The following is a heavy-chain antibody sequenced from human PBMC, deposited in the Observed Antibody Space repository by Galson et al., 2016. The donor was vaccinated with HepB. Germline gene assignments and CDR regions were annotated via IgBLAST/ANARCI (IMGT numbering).Heavy chain of an antibody. J-gene: IGHJ5*02. V-gene: IGHV1-2*06. CDR3: ARDHTSGEGFDP. D-gene: IGHD6-19*01. CDR2: INSNSGGT. Sequence: SVKVSCKASGYTFTDYYIHWLRQAPGQGFEWMGRINSNSGGTNYGKQFQGRVTMTRDTSITTVYMELGSLTSDDTAVYYCARDHTSGEGFDPWGQGTLVTVSS. CDR1: GYTFTDYY.